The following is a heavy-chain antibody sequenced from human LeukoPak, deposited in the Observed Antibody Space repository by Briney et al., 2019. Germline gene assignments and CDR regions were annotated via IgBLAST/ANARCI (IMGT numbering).Heavy chain of an antibody. D-gene: IGHD5-24*01. Sequence: PSETLSLTCAVYGGSFSGYYWSWIRQPPGKGLEWNGEINHSGSTNYNPSLKSRVTISVDTSKNQFSLKLSSVTAADTAVYYCAREIEMATPNPPPFDYWGQGTLVTVSS. CDR1: GGSFSGYY. V-gene: IGHV4-34*01. CDR2: INHSGST. CDR3: AREIEMATPNPPPFDY. J-gene: IGHJ4*02.